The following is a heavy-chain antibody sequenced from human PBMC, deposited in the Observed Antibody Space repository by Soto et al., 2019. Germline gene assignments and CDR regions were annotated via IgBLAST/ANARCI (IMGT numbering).Heavy chain of an antibody. CDR1: GFTFSNAG. V-gene: IGHV3-15*01. D-gene: IGHD1-26*01. J-gene: IGHJ6*02. CDR2: IKSKTDGGTT. CDR3: TTGLGAANSYYYGMDV. Sequence: VGSLRLSCAASGFTFSNAGMSWVRQAPGKGLEWVGRIKSKTDGGTTDYAAPVKGRFTISRDASKNTLYLQMNSLKTEDTAVYSCTTGLGAANSYYYGMDVWGQGTTVTVSS.